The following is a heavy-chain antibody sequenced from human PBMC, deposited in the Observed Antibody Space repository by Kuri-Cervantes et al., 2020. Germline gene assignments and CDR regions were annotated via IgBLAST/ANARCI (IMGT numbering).Heavy chain of an antibody. V-gene: IGHV3-72*01. J-gene: IGHJ4*02. D-gene: IGHD1-26*01. CDR3: ARDVGKVAWDY. CDR1: GFTFSSYG. Sequence: GESLKISCAASGFTFSSYGMHWVRQTPGKGLEWVGRIRNKANSYTTDYAASVKGRFTVSRDDSKNSLYLQMNSLKTEDTAVYYCARDVGKVAWDYWGQGTLVTVSS. CDR2: IRNKANSYTT.